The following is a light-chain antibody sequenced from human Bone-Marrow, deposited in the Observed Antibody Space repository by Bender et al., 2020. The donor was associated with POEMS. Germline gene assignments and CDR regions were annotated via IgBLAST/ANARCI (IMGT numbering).Light chain of an antibody. CDR1: SSDVGYYDY. V-gene: IGLV2-14*01. CDR3: CSYAGTFWV. J-gene: IGLJ3*02. Sequence: QSALTQPASVSGSPGQSITISCTGTSSDVGYYDYVSWYQHHPGKAPKLLIYEVTNRPSGVSNRFSGSKSGNTASLTISGLQAEDEANYFCCSYAGTFWVFGGGTKLAVL. CDR2: EVT.